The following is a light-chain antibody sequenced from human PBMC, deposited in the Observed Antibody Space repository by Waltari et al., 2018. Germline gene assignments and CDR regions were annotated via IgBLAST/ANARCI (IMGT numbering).Light chain of an antibody. CDR1: QSVSTSQ. J-gene: IGKJ2*01. CDR3: QQYGSSPRT. Sequence: EIVLTQSPGTLSLSPGERATLSCRASQSVSTSQLAWYQHKAGQAPRLLIYDAFRRATGIPDRFSGSGSGTDFTLTINRLEPEDFAVYYCQQYGSSPRTFGQGTKLEIQ. V-gene: IGKV3-20*01. CDR2: DAF.